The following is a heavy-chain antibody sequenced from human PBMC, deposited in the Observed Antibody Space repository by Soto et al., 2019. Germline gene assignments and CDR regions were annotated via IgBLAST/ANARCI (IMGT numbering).Heavy chain of an antibody. CDR3: ARLQKTGTTVTTATYYFDY. CDR2: IYPGDSDT. D-gene: IGHD4-17*01. Sequence: GESLKISCKGSGYSFTSYWIGWVRQMPGKGLEWMGIIYPGDSDTRYSPSFQGQVTISADKSISTAYLQWSSLKASDTATYYCARLQKTGTTVTTATYYFDYWGQGTLVTVSS. CDR1: GYSFTSYW. V-gene: IGHV5-51*01. J-gene: IGHJ4*02.